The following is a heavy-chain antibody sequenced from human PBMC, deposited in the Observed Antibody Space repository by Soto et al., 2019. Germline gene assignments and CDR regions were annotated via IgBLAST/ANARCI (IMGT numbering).Heavy chain of an antibody. CDR2: TYYRSRWQT. V-gene: IGHV6-1*01. CDR3: ARLIGNSWLDS. D-gene: IGHD3-16*01. CDR1: GDSVSSNDAT. Sequence: SETLSLTCAISGDSVSSNDATWDWIRHSPSRGLEWLGRTYYRSRWQTDYAESVKSRISINPDTSNNQVSLQLNSVTPDDTAVYYCARLIGNSWLDSWGQGTLVTVSS. J-gene: IGHJ5*01.